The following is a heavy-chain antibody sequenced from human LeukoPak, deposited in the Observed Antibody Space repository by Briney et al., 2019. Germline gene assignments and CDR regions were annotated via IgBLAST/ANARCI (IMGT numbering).Heavy chain of an antibody. Sequence: GGSLRLSCAASGFTFSSYWMSWVRQAPGKGLEWVANIKQDGSEKYYVDSVKGRFTISRDNAKNSLYLQMNSLRAEDTAVYYCARDSVYDSSGYEVDYWGQGTLVTVSS. CDR3: ARDSVYDSSGYEVDY. CDR1: GFTFSSYW. J-gene: IGHJ4*02. CDR2: IKQDGSEK. D-gene: IGHD3-22*01. V-gene: IGHV3-7*01.